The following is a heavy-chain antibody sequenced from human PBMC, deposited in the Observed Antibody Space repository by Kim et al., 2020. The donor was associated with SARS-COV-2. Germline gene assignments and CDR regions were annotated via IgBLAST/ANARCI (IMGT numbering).Heavy chain of an antibody. CDR3: VKEGRSGWFGELVY. CDR1: GFTFSSYA. Sequence: GGSLRLSCSASGFTFSSYAMHWVRQAPGKGLEYVSAISSNGGSTYYADSVKGRFTISRDNSKNTLYLQMSSLRAEDTAVYYCVKEGRSGWFGELVYWGQGTLVTVSS. CDR2: ISSNGGST. J-gene: IGHJ4*02. V-gene: IGHV3-64D*06. D-gene: IGHD3-10*01.